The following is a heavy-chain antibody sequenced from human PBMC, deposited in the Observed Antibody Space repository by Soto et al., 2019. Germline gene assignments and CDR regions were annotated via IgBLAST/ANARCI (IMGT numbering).Heavy chain of an antibody. Sequence: GGSLRLSCAASGVTFSSYSMNWVRQAPGKGLEWVSAISSSSSNIYYADSVKGRFTISRDNSKNTLYLQMNSLRAEDTAVYYCANTEPEYYYYYGMDVWGQGTTVTVSS. J-gene: IGHJ6*02. CDR3: ANTEPEYYYYYGMDV. CDR2: ISSSSSNI. CDR1: GVTFSSYS. V-gene: IGHV3-21*01.